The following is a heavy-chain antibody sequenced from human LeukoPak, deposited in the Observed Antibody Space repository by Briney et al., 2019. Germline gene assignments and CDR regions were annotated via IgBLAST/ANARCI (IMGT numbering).Heavy chain of an antibody. J-gene: IGHJ4*02. CDR3: AKSVAGYNSGGFDY. Sequence: GGSLRLSCAASGFTFSNYAMGWVRQAPGKGLEWVSGISGSGGNTYYADSVKGRFTISRDNSKNTLYLQMNSLRAEDTAVYYCAKSVAGYNSGGFDYWGQGTLVTVSS. CDR1: GFTFSNYA. V-gene: IGHV3-23*01. D-gene: IGHD6-19*01. CDR2: ISGSGGNT.